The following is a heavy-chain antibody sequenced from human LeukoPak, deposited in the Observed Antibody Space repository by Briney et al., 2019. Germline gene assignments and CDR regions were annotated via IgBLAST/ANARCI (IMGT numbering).Heavy chain of an antibody. J-gene: IGHJ6*02. D-gene: IGHD4-17*01. V-gene: IGHV1-18*01. CDR1: GYTFTSYG. CDR2: ISAYNGNT. CDR3: ARGPPTVTYYYYGIDV. Sequence: ASVKVSCKASGYTFTSYGISWVRQAPGQGLEWMGWISAYNGNTNYAQKLQGRVTMTTDTSTSTAYMELRSLRSDDTAVYYCARGPPTVTYYYYGIDVWGQGTTVTVSS.